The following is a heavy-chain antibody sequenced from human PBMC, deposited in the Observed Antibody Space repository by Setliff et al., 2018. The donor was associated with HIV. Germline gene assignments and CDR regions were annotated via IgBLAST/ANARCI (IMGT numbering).Heavy chain of an antibody. Sequence: ASVKVSCKVSGYMLTELSRHWVRQAPGKGLEWMGGFDLEDGETIYAQKFQGRVTMTEDTSTDTAYMELSSLRSEDTAVYYCARSGWHDAFDIWGQGTMVTVSS. CDR2: FDLEDGET. J-gene: IGHJ3*02. CDR3: ARSGWHDAFDI. V-gene: IGHV1-24*01. D-gene: IGHD6-19*01. CDR1: GYMLTELS.